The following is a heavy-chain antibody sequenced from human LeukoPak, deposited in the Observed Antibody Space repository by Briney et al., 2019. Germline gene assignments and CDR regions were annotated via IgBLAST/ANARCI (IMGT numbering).Heavy chain of an antibody. CDR1: GGSISSSNW. CDR3: ARRGTTSSYIYYYMDV. V-gene: IGHV4-4*02. D-gene: IGHD6-6*01. J-gene: IGHJ6*03. CDR2: IYHSGST. Sequence: SGTLSLTCAVSGGSISSSNWWSWVRQPPGKGLEWIGEIYHSGSTNYNPSLKSRVTISIDLSKSQFSLKLSSVTAADTAVYYCARRGTTSSYIYYYMDVWGKGTTVTVSS.